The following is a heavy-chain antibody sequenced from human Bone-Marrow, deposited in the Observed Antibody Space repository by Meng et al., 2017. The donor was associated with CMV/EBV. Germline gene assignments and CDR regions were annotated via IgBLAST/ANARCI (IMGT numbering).Heavy chain of an antibody. CDR3: AREGSYYDFWSGYYPVYYYYGMDV. J-gene: IGHJ6*02. CDR1: GYTFTSYD. D-gene: IGHD3-3*01. V-gene: IGHV1-69*05. Sequence: SVKVSCKASGYTFTSYDINWVRQATGQGLEWMGWIIPIFGTANYAQKFQGRVTITTDESTSTAYMELSSLRSEDTAVYYCAREGSYYDFWSGYYPVYYYYGMDVWGQGTTVTVSS. CDR2: IIPIFGTA.